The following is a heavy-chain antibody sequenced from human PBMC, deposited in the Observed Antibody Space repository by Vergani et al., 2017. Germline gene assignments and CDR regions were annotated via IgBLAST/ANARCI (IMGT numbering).Heavy chain of an antibody. Sequence: VQLVQSGAEVKKPGASVKVSCKASGYTFTSYGISWVRQAPGKGLEWMGLVDPEDGETIYAEKFQGRVTITADTSTDTAYMELNSLRAEDTAVYYCAKDERMVATGFDYWGQGTLVTVSS. CDR2: VDPEDGET. D-gene: IGHD5-12*01. CDR1: GYTFTSYG. J-gene: IGHJ4*02. V-gene: IGHV1-69-2*01. CDR3: AKDERMVATGFDY.